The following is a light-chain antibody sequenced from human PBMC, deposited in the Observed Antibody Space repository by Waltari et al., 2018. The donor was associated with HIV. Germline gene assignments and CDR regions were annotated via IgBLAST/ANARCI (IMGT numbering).Light chain of an antibody. CDR1: SSDVGSYNR. Sequence: QSALTQPPSVSGSPGQSVTISCTGTSSDVGSYNRVSWYQQPPGTAPNLIIYEVSNRPSGVPDRFSGSKSGNTASLTISGLQAEDEADYYCSLYTSSIHVVFGGGTKLTVL. V-gene: IGLV2-18*01. CDR3: SLYTSSIHVV. CDR2: EVS. J-gene: IGLJ2*01.